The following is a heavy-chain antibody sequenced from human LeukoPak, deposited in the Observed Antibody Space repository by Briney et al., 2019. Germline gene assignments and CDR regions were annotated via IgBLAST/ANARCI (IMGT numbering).Heavy chain of an antibody. D-gene: IGHD2-2*01. CDR3: AKVPASIEEQLSFDY. CDR1: GYNFPIYW. Sequence: GESLKISCQGSGYNFPIYWIGWVRQMPGQGLEWMGIIYPDDSNTIYGPSFQGQVTISADKSINTAYLQWSSLKASDTAMYYCAKVPASIEEQLSFDYWGQGTLVTVSS. V-gene: IGHV5-51*01. CDR2: IYPDDSNT. J-gene: IGHJ4*02.